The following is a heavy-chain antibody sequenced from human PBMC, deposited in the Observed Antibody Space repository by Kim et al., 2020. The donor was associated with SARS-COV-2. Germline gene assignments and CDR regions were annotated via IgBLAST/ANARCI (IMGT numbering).Heavy chain of an antibody. CDR3: ARSFWGVRCGMDV. V-gene: IGHV3-53*01. J-gene: IGHJ6*02. Sequence: YADAVKGRFTISRDNAKNTLYLQMNSLRAEDTAVYYCARSFWGVRCGMDVWGQGTTVTVSS. D-gene: IGHD3-16*01.